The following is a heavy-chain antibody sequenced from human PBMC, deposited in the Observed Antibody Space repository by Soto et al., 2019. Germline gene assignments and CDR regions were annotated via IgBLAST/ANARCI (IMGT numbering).Heavy chain of an antibody. D-gene: IGHD6-19*01. J-gene: IGHJ4*02. CDR2: MNPNSGRT. CDR1: GYTFTDYD. V-gene: IGHV1-8*01. CDR3: STWGRNGWYTGFF. Sequence: QVQLVQSGAEVKTPGASVKVSCKASGYTFTDYDINWVRPAPGQGLEWVGRMNPNSGRTDYAQKFQARVTMTRDTSISTAYLELSSLGYEATAVFYCSTWGRNGWYTGFFWGQGTLVTVAS.